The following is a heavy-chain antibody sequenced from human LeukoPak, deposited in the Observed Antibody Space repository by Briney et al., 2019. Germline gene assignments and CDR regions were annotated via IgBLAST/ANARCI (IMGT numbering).Heavy chain of an antibody. CDR1: GFIFTRYA. CDR3: ARETPPGSPRYSDY. CDR2: ISSDGNNK. V-gene: IGHV3-30*10. Sequence: GGSLRLSCAASGFIFTRYAMHWVRQAPGKGLEWVTVISSDGNNKYYTDSVKGRFTISRDNSKNTLSLQMNSLRTEDTAVYYCARETPPGSPRYSDYWGQGTLVNVSS. J-gene: IGHJ4*02.